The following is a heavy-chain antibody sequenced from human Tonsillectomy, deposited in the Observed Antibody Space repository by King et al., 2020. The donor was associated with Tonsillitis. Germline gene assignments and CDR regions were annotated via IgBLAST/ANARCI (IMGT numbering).Heavy chain of an antibody. V-gene: IGHV4-39*01. D-gene: IGHD2-2*01. Sequence: QLQESGPGLVKPSETLSLTCKVSGGSISSSSYFWDWIRQPPGKWLEWIGSIYYSGSTYYNPSLKSRVTISVDTSKNQFSLKLSSVTAADTAVYYCARRATGIVVVPATRDAFDIWGQGTMVTVSS. J-gene: IGHJ3*02. CDR1: GGSISSSSYF. CDR3: ARRATGIVVVPATRDAFDI. CDR2: IYYSGST.